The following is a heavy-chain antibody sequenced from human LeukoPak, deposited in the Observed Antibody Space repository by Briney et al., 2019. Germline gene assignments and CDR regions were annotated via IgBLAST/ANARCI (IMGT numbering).Heavy chain of an antibody. CDR1: GDSVSSNSAA. J-gene: IGHJ3*02. D-gene: IGHD3-22*01. CDR3: ARDRVYYYDSSGYYISDAFDI. V-gene: IGHV6-1*01. Sequence: SQTLSLTCAISGDSVSSNSAAWNWIRQSPSRGLEWLGRTYYRSKWYNDYAVSVKSRITINPDTSKNQFSLQLNSVTPEDTAVYYCARDRVYYYDSSGYYISDAFDIWGQGTMVTVSS. CDR2: TYYRSKWYN.